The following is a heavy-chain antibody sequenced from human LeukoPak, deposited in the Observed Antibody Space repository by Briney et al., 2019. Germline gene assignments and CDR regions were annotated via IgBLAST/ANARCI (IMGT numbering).Heavy chain of an antibody. Sequence: GGSLRLSCTVSGFNVSSNSMSWVRQAPGKGLEWVSFIYSDNTHYSDSVKGRFTISRDNSKNTLYLQMNSLRAEDTAVYYCARRAGAYSHPYDYWGQGTLVTVSS. CDR1: GFNVSSNS. J-gene: IGHJ4*02. V-gene: IGHV3-53*01. D-gene: IGHD4/OR15-4a*01. CDR3: ARRAGAYSHPYDY. CDR2: IYSDNT.